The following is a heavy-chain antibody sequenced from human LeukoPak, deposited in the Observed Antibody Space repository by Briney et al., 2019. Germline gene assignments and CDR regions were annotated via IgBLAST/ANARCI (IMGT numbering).Heavy chain of an antibody. CDR1: GYTFTSYG. V-gene: IGHV1-18*01. D-gene: IGHD2-15*01. J-gene: IGHJ6*02. CDR2: ISAYNGNT. Sequence: ASEKVSCKASGYTFTSYGISWVRQAPGQGLEWMGWISAYNGNTNYAQKLQGRVTMTTDTSTSTAYMELRSLRSDDTAVYYCARTDPPAATYYYYGMDVWGQGTTVTVSS. CDR3: ARTDPPAATYYYYGMDV.